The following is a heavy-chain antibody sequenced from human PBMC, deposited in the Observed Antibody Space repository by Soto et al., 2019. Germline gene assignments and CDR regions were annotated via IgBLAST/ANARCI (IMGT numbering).Heavy chain of an antibody. Sequence: QVQLVESGGGVVQPGRSLRLSCAASGFTFSSYGMHWVRQAPGKGLEWVAVISYDGSNIYYADSVKGRFTISRDNSKNTLYLQMNSRIAEDTAVYYCAKEDYYDSSGYYYVAPGYDYWGQGTLVTVSS. J-gene: IGHJ4*02. CDR1: GFTFSSYG. V-gene: IGHV3-30*18. D-gene: IGHD3-22*01. CDR3: AKEDYYDSSGYYYVAPGYDY. CDR2: ISYDGSNI.